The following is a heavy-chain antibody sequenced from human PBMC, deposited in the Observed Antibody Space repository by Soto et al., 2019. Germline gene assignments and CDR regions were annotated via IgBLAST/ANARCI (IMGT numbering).Heavy chain of an antibody. V-gene: IGHV4-4*07. J-gene: IGHJ6*02. CDR2: IYTSGST. D-gene: IGHD3-3*01. CDR1: GGSISSYY. Sequence: ETLSLTCTVSGGSISSYYWSWIRQPAGKGLEWIGRIYTSGSTNYNPSPKSRVTMSVDTSKNQFSLKLSSVTAADTAVYYCAVQGRYDFWSGYYNYYYGMDVWGQGTTVTVSS. CDR3: AVQGRYDFWSGYYNYYYGMDV.